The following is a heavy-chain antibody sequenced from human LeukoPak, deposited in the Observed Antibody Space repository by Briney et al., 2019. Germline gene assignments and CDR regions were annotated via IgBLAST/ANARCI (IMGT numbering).Heavy chain of an antibody. Sequence: ASVKVSCKASGYTFTSYGISWVRQSPGQGLEWMGWISAYNGNTNYAQKLQGRVTMTTDTSTSTAYMELRSLRSDDTAVYYCARDSGYYGSGCYYKGQGYWGQGTLVTVSS. CDR3: ARDSGYYGSGCYYKGQGY. CDR1: GYTFTSYG. V-gene: IGHV1-18*01. CDR2: ISAYNGNT. J-gene: IGHJ4*02. D-gene: IGHD3-10*01.